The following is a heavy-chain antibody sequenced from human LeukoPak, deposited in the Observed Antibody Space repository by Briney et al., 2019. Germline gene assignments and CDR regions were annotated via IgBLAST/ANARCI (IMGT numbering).Heavy chain of an antibody. V-gene: IGHV3-33*01. CDR1: GFTFSSYD. D-gene: IGHD1-26*01. Sequence: PGGSLRLSCAASGFTFSSYDMHWVRQAPGKGLEWVAVIWYDGSNKYYADSVKGRFTISRDNSKNTLYLQMNSLRAEDTAVYYCAPKPRIVGAITLDYWGQGTLVTVSS. CDR2: IWYDGSNK. J-gene: IGHJ4*02. CDR3: APKPRIVGAITLDY.